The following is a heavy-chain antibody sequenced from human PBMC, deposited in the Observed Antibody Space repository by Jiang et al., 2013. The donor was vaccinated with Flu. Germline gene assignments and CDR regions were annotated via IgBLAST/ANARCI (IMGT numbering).Heavy chain of an antibody. CDR1: GYTFTGYY. CDR3: ARDRTRVDTAMVKALGY. J-gene: IGHJ4*02. V-gene: IGHV1-2*06. Sequence: SGAEVKKPGASVKVSCKASGYTFTGYYMHWVRQAPGQGLEWMGRINPNSGGTNYAQKFQGRVTMTRDTSISTAYMELSRLRSGDTAVYYCARDRTRVDTAMVKALGYWGQGTLVTVSS. CDR2: INPNSGGT. D-gene: IGHD5-18*01.